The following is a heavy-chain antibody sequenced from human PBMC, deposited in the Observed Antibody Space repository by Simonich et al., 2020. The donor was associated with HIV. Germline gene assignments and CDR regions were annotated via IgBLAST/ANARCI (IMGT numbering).Heavy chain of an antibody. CDR2: VNPNRGCT. D-gene: IGHD1-26*01. V-gene: IGHV1-2*06. J-gene: IGHJ3*02. Sequence: QVQLVQSGAEVKKPGASVKVSCKASGYTFTDYNIHWVRQAPGQGLEWMGRVNPNRGCTGYPQNVKGRVTMTRDKSINTAYMELSRLRSDDTAFYYCATHGPGSYSSALDIWGQGTMVTVSS. CDR1: GYTFTDYN. CDR3: ATHGPGSYSSALDI.